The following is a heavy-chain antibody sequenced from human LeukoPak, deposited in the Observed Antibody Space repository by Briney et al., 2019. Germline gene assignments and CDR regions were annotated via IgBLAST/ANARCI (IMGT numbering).Heavy chain of an antibody. V-gene: IGHV3-23*01. CDR3: GKTTVGYSSGQKPAWPVDY. CDR2: IFGSGGSP. D-gene: IGHD5-18*01. J-gene: IGHJ4*02. CDR1: GFTFGSHA. Sequence: GGSLRLSCEASGFTFGSHAMYWVRQAPGKGLEWVSGIFGSGGSPHYADSVKGRFTISRDNSRNTVYLQINSLRAEHTAVYYCGKTTVGYSSGQKPAWPVDYWGQGTLVTVSS.